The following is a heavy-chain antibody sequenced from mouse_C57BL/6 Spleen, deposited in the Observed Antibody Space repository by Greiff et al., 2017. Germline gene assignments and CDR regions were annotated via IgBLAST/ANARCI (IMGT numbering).Heavy chain of an antibody. Sequence: VQLQQPGAELVRPGSSVQLSCKASGYTFTSYWMHWVKQRPIQGLEWIGNIDPSDSETHYNQKFKDKATLTVDKSSSTAYMQLSSLTSEDSAVYYCARRGGDYAMDYWGQGTSVTVSS. V-gene: IGHV1-52*01. CDR3: ARRGGDYAMDY. CDR2: IDPSDSET. J-gene: IGHJ4*01. CDR1: GYTFTSYW.